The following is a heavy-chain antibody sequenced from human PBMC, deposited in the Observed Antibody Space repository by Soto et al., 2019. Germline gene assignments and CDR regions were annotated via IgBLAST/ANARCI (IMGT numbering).Heavy chain of an antibody. CDR1: GFTFSSYS. J-gene: IGHJ4*02. CDR2: ISSSSSYI. CDR3: ARSQYYFDS. V-gene: IGHV3-21*01. Sequence: GGSLRLSCAASGFTFSSYSMNWVRQAPGKGLEWVSSISSSSSYIYYAVSVKGRFTISRDNAKNSLYLQMNSLRAEDTAVYYCARSQYYFDSWGQGTPVTVSS. D-gene: IGHD4-4*01.